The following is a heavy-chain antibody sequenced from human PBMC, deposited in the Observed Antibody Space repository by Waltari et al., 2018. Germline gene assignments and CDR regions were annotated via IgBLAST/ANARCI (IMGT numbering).Heavy chain of an antibody. Sequence: QVQLVQSGAEVKKPGASVKVSCKASGYTFTGYSMPLVRQAPGQGLEWMGRINPNSGGTNYAQKFQGRVTMTRDTSISTAYMELSRLRSDDTAVYYCAREGYSVTIFGVVPTAFDIWGQGTMVTVSS. J-gene: IGHJ3*02. CDR2: INPNSGGT. CDR1: GYTFTGYS. CDR3: AREGYSVTIFGVVPTAFDI. V-gene: IGHV1-2*06. D-gene: IGHD3-3*01.